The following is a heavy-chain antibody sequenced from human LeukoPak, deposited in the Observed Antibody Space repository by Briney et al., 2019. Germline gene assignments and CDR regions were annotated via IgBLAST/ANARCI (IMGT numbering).Heavy chain of an antibody. CDR2: MNPVSGNA. D-gene: IGHD4-11*01. CDR3: AKDDPNDYMPWIY. V-gene: IGHV1-8*01. Sequence: ASVKVSCKASGYTFTNFDINWVRQAPGQGLEWMGWMNPVSGNAGSAQKFQGRVTLTRDTSISTAYMELSSLGSDDTAFYYCAKDDPNDYMPWIYWGQGTLVTVSS. J-gene: IGHJ4*02. CDR1: GYTFTNFD.